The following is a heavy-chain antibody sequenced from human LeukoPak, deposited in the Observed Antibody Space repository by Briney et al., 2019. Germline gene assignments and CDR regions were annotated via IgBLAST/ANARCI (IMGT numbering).Heavy chain of an antibody. CDR3: ARGGGDYNYYYYYMDV. J-gene: IGHJ6*03. Sequence: ASVKVSCKASGYTFTSYDINWVRQATGQGLEWMGWMNPNSGNTGYAQKFQGRVTMTRNTSISTAYMELSSLRSEDTAVYYCARGGGDYNYYYYYMDVWGKGTTVTISS. V-gene: IGHV1-8*01. CDR1: GYTFTSYD. CDR2: MNPNSGNT. D-gene: IGHD4-17*01.